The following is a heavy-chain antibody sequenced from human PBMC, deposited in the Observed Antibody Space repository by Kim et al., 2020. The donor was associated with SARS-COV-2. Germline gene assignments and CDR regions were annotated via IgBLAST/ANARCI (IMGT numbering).Heavy chain of an antibody. CDR2: IKTRGDSYAR. V-gene: IGHV3-73*01. CDR1: GFAFSGSD. D-gene: IGHD2-21*01. Sequence: GGSLRLSCAASGFAFSGSDIHWVRQASGKGLDWLGRIKTRGDSYARAYAASVEGRFTISRDDSKNMAYLQMNRLKTEDTAIYYCISRQGIRGLDWGHGTLVTVSS. CDR3: ISRQGIRGLD. J-gene: IGHJ4*01.